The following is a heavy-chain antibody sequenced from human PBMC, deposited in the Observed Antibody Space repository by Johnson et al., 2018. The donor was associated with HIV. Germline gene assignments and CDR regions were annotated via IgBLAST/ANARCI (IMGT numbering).Heavy chain of an antibody. CDR1: GFTFSSYA. D-gene: IGHD4-23*01. CDR2: ISGSGGST. V-gene: IGHV3-23*04. CDR3: ARGLRRTTVGNDAFDI. J-gene: IGHJ3*02. Sequence: VQLVESGGGLVQPGGSLRLSCAASGFTFSSYAMSWVRQAPGKGLEWVSAISGSGGSTYYADSVKGRFPFSRDNSKNTLYLQMNSLRAEDTAVYYCARGLRRTTVGNDAFDIWGQGTMVTVSS.